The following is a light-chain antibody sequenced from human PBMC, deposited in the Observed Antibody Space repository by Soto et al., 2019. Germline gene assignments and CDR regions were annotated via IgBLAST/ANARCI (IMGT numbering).Light chain of an antibody. V-gene: IGLV2-23*01. CDR3: SSYIDSTTFYV. J-gene: IGLJ1*01. CDR1: NTDFANNNL. CDR2: GAS. Sequence: QSVLTQPASVSESPGQSLTISCTGNNTDFANNNLVSWFQQHPGRAPKLLIYGASRRSSGVSKRFSGSQSGNTASLTISGLEAEDEAIYYCSSYIDSTTFYVFGTGTKVTVL.